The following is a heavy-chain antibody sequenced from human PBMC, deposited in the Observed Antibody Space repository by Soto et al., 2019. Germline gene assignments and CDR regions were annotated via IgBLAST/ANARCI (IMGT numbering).Heavy chain of an antibody. CDR1: GFTFSSYG. D-gene: IGHD2-15*01. CDR2: IWYDGSNK. J-gene: IGHJ6*02. Sequence: GGSLRLSCAASGFTFSSYGMHWVRQAPGKGLEWVAVIWYDGSNKYYADSVKGRFTISRDNSKNTLYLQMNSLRAEDTAVYYCARDGEVVVAALWYYYYGMDVWGQGTTVTVSS. V-gene: IGHV3-33*01. CDR3: ARDGEVVVAALWYYYYGMDV.